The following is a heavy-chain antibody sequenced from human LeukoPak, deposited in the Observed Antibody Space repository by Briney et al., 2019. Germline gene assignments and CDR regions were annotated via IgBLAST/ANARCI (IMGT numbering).Heavy chain of an antibody. V-gene: IGHV4-38-2*02. CDR3: PKTSHLSVGLGFDP. CDR1: GYSISSGYY. CDR2: IYHSGST. Sequence: SETLSLTCTVSGYSISSGYYWGWIRQPPGKGLEWIGSIYHSGSTYYNPSLKSRVTISVDTSKNQFSLKLSSVTAADTAVYYCPKTSHLSVGLGFDPWGQGTRVTVSS. D-gene: IGHD6-19*01. J-gene: IGHJ5*02.